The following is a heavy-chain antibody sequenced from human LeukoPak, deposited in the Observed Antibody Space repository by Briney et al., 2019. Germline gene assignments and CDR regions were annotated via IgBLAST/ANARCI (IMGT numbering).Heavy chain of an antibody. CDR1: GFTVSSNY. J-gene: IGHJ4*02. D-gene: IGHD3-10*01. CDR2: IYSGGST. Sequence: GGSLRLSCAASGFTVSSNYMSWVRQAPGKGLEWVSVIYSGGSTYYADSVKGRFTISRDNSKNTLYLQMNSLRAEDTAVYYCARGGSGSYERMFFCIDWGQGTLVTVSS. CDR3: ARGGSGSYERMFFCID. V-gene: IGHV3-66*01.